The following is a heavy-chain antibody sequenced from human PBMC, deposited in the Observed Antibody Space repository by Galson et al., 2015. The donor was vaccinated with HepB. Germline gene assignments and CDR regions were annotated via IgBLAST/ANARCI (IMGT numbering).Heavy chain of an antibody. D-gene: IGHD3-22*01. CDR1: GGSISSTTYY. CDR2: IYSSGST. CDR3: ATTPPDSRGYYFDY. Sequence: SETLSLTCTVSGGSISSTTYYWGWIRQPPGKGPEWIGSIYSSGSTYYNPPLKSRVTISGDTSKNQFSLKLSSVTAADTAVYYCATTPPDSRGYYFDYWGPGTLVTVSS. V-gene: IGHV4-39*01. J-gene: IGHJ4*02.